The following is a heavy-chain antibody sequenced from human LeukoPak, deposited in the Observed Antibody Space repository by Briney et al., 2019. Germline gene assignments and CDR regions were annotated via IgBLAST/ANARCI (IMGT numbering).Heavy chain of an antibody. CDR3: AKDLRELTVTLDY. CDR2: ISYDGSNK. V-gene: IGHV3-30*18. D-gene: IGHD3-16*01. Sequence: GRSLRLSCAASGFTFSSYGMHWVRQAPGKGLEWVAVISYDGSNKYYADSVKGRFTISRDSSKNTLYLQMNSLRPEDTAVYYCAKDLRELTVTLDYWGQGTLVTVSS. CDR1: GFTFSSYG. J-gene: IGHJ4*02.